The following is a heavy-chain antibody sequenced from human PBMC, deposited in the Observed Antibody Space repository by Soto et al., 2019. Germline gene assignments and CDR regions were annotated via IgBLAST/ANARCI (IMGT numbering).Heavy chain of an antibody. D-gene: IGHD3-22*01. CDR2: ISSSSSYI. Sequence: EVQLVESGGGLVKPGGSLRLSCAASGFTFSSYSMNWVRQAPGKGLEWVSSISSSSSYIYYADSVKGRFTISRDNAKNPLYLPMNSLRAEDTAVYYCARGLYYYDSSGYYSPWGQGTLVTVSS. CDR3: ARGLYYYDSSGYYSP. J-gene: IGHJ5*02. V-gene: IGHV3-21*01. CDR1: GFTFSSYS.